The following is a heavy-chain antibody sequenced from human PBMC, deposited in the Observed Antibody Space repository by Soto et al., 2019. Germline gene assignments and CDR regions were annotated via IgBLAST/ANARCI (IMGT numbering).Heavy chain of an antibody. V-gene: IGHV4-31*03. CDR3: APFRAASGAGFDP. D-gene: IGHD6-13*01. CDR2: IYHRGDT. Sequence: QVQLQESGPGLVKPSETLSLTCSVSGGSITSDHYYWNWIRQRPGKGLEWIGFIYHRGDTYYNPSLRSRVSMSVDTSKNQFSLNLRSVTVADTAVYWCAPFRAASGAGFDPWCQGTQVTVSS. CDR1: GGSITSDHYY. J-gene: IGHJ5*02.